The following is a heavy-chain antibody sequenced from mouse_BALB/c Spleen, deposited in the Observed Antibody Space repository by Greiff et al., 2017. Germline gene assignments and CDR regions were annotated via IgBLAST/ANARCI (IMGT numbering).Heavy chain of an antibody. CDR2: ISYSGST. CDR1: GYSITSDYA. D-gene: IGHD1-2*01. Sequence: VQLKESGPGLVKPSQSLSLTCTVTGYSITSDYAWNWIRQFPGNKLEWMGYISYSGSTSYNPSLKSRISITRDTSKNQFFLQLNSVTTEDTATYYCARKGLDYGFYAMDYWGQGTSVTVSS. CDR3: ARKGLDYGFYAMDY. V-gene: IGHV3-2*02. J-gene: IGHJ4*01.